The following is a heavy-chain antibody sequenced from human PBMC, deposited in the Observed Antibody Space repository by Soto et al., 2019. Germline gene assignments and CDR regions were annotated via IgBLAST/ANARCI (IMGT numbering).Heavy chain of an antibody. CDR1: GFTFSNAW. J-gene: IGHJ6*02. CDR3: TTGEYSSSNYYYYGMDV. Sequence: GSLRLSCAASGFTFSNAWMSWVRQAPGKGLEWVGRIKSKTDGGTTDYAAPVKGRFTISRDDSKNTLYLQMNSLKTEDTAVYYCTTGEYSSSNYYYYGMDVWGQGTTVTVSS. V-gene: IGHV3-15*01. CDR2: IKSKTDGGTT. D-gene: IGHD6-6*01.